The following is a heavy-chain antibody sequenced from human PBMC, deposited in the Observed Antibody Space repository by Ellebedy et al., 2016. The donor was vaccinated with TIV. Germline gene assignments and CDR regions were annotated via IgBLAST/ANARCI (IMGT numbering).Heavy chain of an antibody. D-gene: IGHD3-22*01. Sequence: GESLKISCAASGFTFNYAWMNWVRQAPGKGLEWVGRIRSKAKNYATQYTESLKGRFSISRDDSTNTAFLQMNNLETDDTATYYCIRHVEYDRSYWGQGTLVTVSS. CDR3: IRHVEYDRSY. J-gene: IGHJ4*02. V-gene: IGHV3-73*01. CDR2: IRSKAKNYAT. CDR1: GFTFNYAW.